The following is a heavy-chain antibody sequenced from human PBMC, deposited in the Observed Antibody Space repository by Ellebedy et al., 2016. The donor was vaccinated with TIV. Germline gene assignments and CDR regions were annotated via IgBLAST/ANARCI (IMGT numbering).Heavy chain of an antibody. D-gene: IGHD6-6*01. CDR1: DGSISNYY. CDR3: ARAELTARPHYYYYMDV. Sequence: SETLSLXXTVSDGSISNYYWNWIRQPPGKGLEWIGYISYSGRANYNPSLKSRATISVDTSNNQFSLKLKSVTTADTAVYYCARAELTARPHYYYYMDVWGKGTTVTVSS. V-gene: IGHV4-59*13. J-gene: IGHJ6*03. CDR2: ISYSGRA.